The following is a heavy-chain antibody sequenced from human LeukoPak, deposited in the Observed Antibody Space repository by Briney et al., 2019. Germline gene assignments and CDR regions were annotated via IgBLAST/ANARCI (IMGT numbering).Heavy chain of an antibody. Sequence: ASVKVSCKASGYTFTGYYMHWVRQAPGQGLEWMGWISAYNGNTNYAQKFQGRVTMTTDTSSNTAYMELRSLRSDDTAVYYCARRHYGDYDDAFDIWGQGTMVTVSS. J-gene: IGHJ3*02. V-gene: IGHV1-18*04. CDR3: ARRHYGDYDDAFDI. CDR2: ISAYNGNT. D-gene: IGHD4-17*01. CDR1: GYTFTGYY.